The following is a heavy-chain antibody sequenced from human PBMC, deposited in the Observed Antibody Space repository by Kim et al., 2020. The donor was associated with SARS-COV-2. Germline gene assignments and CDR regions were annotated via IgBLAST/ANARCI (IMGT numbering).Heavy chain of an antibody. CDR2: IYPDSGGT. J-gene: IGHJ6*02. Sequence: ASVKVSCKASGYTFNIYYTHWVRQAPGHGLEWMGWIYPDSGGTNVAPKFQGRVTMTTDTSINTAYMELSRLRSDDTAVYYCACTYYYGMDVWGQGTTVTVSS. CDR1: GYTFNIYY. CDR3: ACTYYYGMDV. D-gene: IGHD3-16*01. V-gene: IGHV1-2*02.